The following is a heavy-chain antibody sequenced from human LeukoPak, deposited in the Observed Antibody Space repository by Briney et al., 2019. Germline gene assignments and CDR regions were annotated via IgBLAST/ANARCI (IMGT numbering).Heavy chain of an antibody. Sequence: GGSLRLSCAASGFTFSSYAMSWVRQAPGKGLEWVSAISGSGGSTYYADSVKGRFTISRDNSKNTLYLQMNSLRAEDTAVYYCAGYCSSTSCYTLTFDYWGQGTLVTVSS. CDR1: GFTFSSYA. CDR3: AGYCSSTSCYTLTFDY. V-gene: IGHV3-23*01. J-gene: IGHJ4*02. D-gene: IGHD2-2*02. CDR2: ISGSGGST.